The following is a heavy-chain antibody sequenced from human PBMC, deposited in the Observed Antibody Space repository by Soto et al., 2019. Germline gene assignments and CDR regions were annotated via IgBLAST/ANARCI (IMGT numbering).Heavy chain of an antibody. D-gene: IGHD1-1*01. CDR1: GGSISSGDYY. V-gene: IGHV4-61*08. Sequence: PSETLSLTCTVSGGSISSGDYYWSWIRQPPGKGLEWIGYIYYSGSTNYNPSLKSRVTISVDTSKNQFSLKLSSVTAADTAVYYCARDYTGTPRAHYYYGMDVWGQGTTVTVSS. J-gene: IGHJ6*02. CDR2: IYYSGST. CDR3: ARDYTGTPRAHYYYGMDV.